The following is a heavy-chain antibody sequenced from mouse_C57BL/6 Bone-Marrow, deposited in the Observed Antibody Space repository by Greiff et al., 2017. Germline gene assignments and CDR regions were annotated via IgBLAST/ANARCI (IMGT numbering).Heavy chain of an antibody. V-gene: IGHV14-4*01. CDR3: TNYGNYPWFAY. Sequence: VQLQQSGAELVRPGASVKLSCTASGFNIKDDYMHWVKQRPEQGLEWIGWIDPENGDTEYASKFQGKATITADTSSNTAYLQLSILTSEDTAVYYCTNYGNYPWFAYWGQGTLVTVSA. CDR2: IDPENGDT. CDR1: GFNIKDDY. J-gene: IGHJ3*01. D-gene: IGHD2-1*01.